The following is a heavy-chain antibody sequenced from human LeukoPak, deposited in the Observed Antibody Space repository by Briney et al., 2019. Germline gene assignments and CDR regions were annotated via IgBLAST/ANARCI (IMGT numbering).Heavy chain of an antibody. CDR1: GFIFSKYW. Sequence: GGSLRLSCEASGFIFSKYWMTWVRQAPGKGLEWVANIKRDGSAIHYVDSVKGRFTISRDNAKNSLYLQMNSLRAEDTAVYYCARAIVVAGYFDLWGRGTLVTVSS. D-gene: IGHD2-2*01. J-gene: IGHJ2*01. CDR3: ARAIVVAGYFDL. CDR2: IKRDGSAI. V-gene: IGHV3-7*01.